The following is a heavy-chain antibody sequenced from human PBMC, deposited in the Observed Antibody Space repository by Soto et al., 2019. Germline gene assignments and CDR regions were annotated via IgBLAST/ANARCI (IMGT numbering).Heavy chain of an antibody. Sequence: QLQLQESGPRLVKPSETLSLTCTVSGGSISSSSYYWGWIRQPPGKGLEWIGSIYYSGSIYYNPSLKSRVTISVDTSKNQFSLKLSSVTAADTAVYYCASPKIAFYNWFDPWGQGTLVTVSS. CDR2: IYYSGSI. CDR3: ASPKIAFYNWFDP. CDR1: GGSISSSSYY. D-gene: IGHD3-3*02. V-gene: IGHV4-39*01. J-gene: IGHJ5*02.